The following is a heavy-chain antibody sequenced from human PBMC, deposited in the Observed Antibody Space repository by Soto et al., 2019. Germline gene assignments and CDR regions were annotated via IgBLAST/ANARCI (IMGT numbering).Heavy chain of an antibody. J-gene: IGHJ6*02. V-gene: IGHV3-30*14. Sequence: QVQLVESGGGVVQPGTSLRLSCAASGFTFSGYAMHWVRQAPGKGLEWVSLISFDGSDKYYTDSVKGRCTISRDNSKNTLYLQMNSLSVEDTAVYYCARVGGWYSFASGKGMDVWGRGTTVTVSS. CDR1: GFTFSGYA. CDR3: ARVGGWYSFASGKGMDV. D-gene: IGHD6-19*01. CDR2: ISFDGSDK.